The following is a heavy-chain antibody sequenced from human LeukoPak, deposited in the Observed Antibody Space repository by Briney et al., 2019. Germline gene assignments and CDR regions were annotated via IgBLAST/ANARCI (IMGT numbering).Heavy chain of an antibody. D-gene: IGHD6-13*01. CDR3: TRDHPTASGSDAFDI. CDR1: GGTFTSSA. V-gene: IGHV1-18*01. J-gene: IGHJ3*02. CDR2: ISPYNGNT. Sequence: ASVKVSCKASGGTFTSSAISWVRQAPGQGLEWMGWISPYNGNTKYAPKFQGRVTVTTETSSTTAYMDLRSLRSDDTAVYYCTRDHPTASGSDAFDIWGQGTMVTVSS.